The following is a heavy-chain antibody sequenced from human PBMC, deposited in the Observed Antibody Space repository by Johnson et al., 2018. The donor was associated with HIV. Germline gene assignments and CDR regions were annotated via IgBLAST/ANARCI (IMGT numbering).Heavy chain of an antibody. Sequence: VQLVESGGGLVQPGGSLRLSCAASGFTVSSNYMSWVRQAPGKGLEWVSVIYSGGSTYYADSVNGRFTISRDNSKNTLYLQMNSLRAEDTAVYYCARESGGSPYVSAFDIWGQGTMVTVSS. D-gene: IGHD2-15*01. CDR3: ARESGGSPYVSAFDI. CDR2: IYSGGST. CDR1: GFTVSSNY. J-gene: IGHJ3*02. V-gene: IGHV3-66*01.